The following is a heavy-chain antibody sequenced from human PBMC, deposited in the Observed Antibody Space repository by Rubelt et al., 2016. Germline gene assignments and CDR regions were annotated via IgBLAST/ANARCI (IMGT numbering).Heavy chain of an antibody. V-gene: IGHV7-4-1*02. Sequence: QVQLVQSGSELKKPGASVKVSCKASGYTFTNYAINWMRQAPGQGLEWMGWINTNTGNPTYAQGFTGQYVFSLDTAVIKGMLQIRSLKAEDTAVYYCARDKKWMGSTAYYFDYWGQGTLVTVSS. CDR3: ARDKKWMGSTAYYFDY. D-gene: IGHD1-26*01. J-gene: IGHJ4*02. CDR1: GYTFTNYA. CDR2: INTNTGNP.